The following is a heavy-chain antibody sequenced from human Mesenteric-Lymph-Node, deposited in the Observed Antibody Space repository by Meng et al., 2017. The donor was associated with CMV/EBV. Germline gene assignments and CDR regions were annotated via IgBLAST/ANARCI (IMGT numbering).Heavy chain of an antibody. J-gene: IGHJ4*02. V-gene: IGHV3-48*03. D-gene: IGHD5/OR15-5a*01. CDR2: ISGSGSPT. Sequence: GESLKISCVASGFSFSSYEMNWVRQAPGKGLEWVSHISGSGSPTFYADSVKGRFTISRDNAKNSLYLQMNSLRAEDTAVYYCARHGLSTGSYFDYWGQGSLVTVSS. CDR1: GFSFSSYE. CDR3: ARHGLSTGSYFDY.